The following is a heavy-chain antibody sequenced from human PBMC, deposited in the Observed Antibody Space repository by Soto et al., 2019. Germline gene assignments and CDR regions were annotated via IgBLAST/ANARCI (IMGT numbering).Heavy chain of an antibody. Sequence: SQTLSLTCVMSGANVSGNLVWNWISQSPSRGLEWLGRTYYRSEWYSDYAVSVRSRITVSPDTSKNVISLHLNSVTPEDTAVYYSASSVPITIYYGMDVWGQGTAVTVSS. V-gene: IGHV6-1*01. CDR1: GANVSGNLV. D-gene: IGHD3-10*01. J-gene: IGHJ6*02. CDR2: TYYRSEWYS. CDR3: ASSVPITIYYGMDV.